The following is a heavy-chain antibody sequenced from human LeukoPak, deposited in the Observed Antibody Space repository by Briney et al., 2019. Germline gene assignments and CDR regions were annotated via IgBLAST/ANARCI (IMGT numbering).Heavy chain of an antibody. CDR1: GFTFEDYA. J-gene: IGHJ2*01. Sequence: PGGSLRLSCGAWGFTFEDYAMQGVRHARGKGLEGGSGISWNSGSIVYADAVKVRFTISRDTAKTSLYLQMNSLRAEDTALYYCARTTGIAAAVNYWYFALWGRGTLVTVSS. CDR2: ISWNSGSI. CDR3: ARTTGIAAAVNYWYFAL. D-gene: IGHD6-13*01. V-gene: IGHV3-9*01.